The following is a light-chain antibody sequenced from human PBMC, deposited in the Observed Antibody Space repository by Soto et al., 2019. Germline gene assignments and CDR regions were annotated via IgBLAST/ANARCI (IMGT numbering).Light chain of an antibody. J-gene: IGLJ3*02. CDR1: SSDVGGHNY. Sequence: QSVLTQPASVSGSPGQSITISCTGTSSDVGGHNYVSWYQQHPGKAPKLMIYEVNNRPSGVSNRFSGSKSGNTASLTISGLQAEDEADYYCSSFAGSNIWVFGGGTKLTVL. CDR2: EVN. CDR3: SSFAGSNIWV. V-gene: IGLV2-14*01.